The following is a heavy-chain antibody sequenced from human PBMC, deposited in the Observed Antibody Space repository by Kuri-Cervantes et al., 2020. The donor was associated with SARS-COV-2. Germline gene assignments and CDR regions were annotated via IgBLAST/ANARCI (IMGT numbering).Heavy chain of an antibody. Sequence: SVKVSCKASGGTFSSYAISWVRQAPGQGLEWMGRIIPILGIANYAQKFQGRVTITADKSTSAAYMELSSLRSEDTAVYYCARDGLPYYDFWSGYYKVWFDPWGHGTLVTVSS. CDR1: GGTFSSYA. J-gene: IGHJ5*02. D-gene: IGHD3-3*01. V-gene: IGHV1-69*04. CDR2: IIPILGIA. CDR3: ARDGLPYYDFWSGYYKVWFDP.